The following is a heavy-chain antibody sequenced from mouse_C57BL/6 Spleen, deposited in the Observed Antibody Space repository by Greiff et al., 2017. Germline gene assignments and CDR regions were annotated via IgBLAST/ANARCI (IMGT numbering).Heavy chain of an antibody. D-gene: IGHD1-1*01. V-gene: IGHV1-53*01. CDR3: ARSRFITTVVDAMDY. Sequence: VQLQQPGTELVKPGASVKLSCKASGYTFTSYWMHWVKQRPGQGLEWIGNINPSNGGTNYNEKFKSKATLTVDKSSSTAYMQLSSLTSEDSAVYYCARSRFITTVVDAMDYWGQGTSVTVSS. CDR2: INPSNGGT. CDR1: GYTFTSYW. J-gene: IGHJ4*01.